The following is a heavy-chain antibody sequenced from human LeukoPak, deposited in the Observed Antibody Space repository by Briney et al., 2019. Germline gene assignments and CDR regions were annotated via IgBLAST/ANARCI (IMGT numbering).Heavy chain of an antibody. CDR2: IYSGGSR. Sequence: GGSLRLSCTVSGFTVSSNSMSWVRQAPGKGLEWVSVIYSGGSRYYADSVKGRFTISRDNSKNTMYLQMNSLRAEDTAVYYCARHLRSSGSYYNSALRHFDYWGQGTLVTVSS. J-gene: IGHJ4*02. CDR3: ARHLRSSGSYYNSALRHFDY. CDR1: GFTVSSNS. D-gene: IGHD3-10*01. V-gene: IGHV3-53*01.